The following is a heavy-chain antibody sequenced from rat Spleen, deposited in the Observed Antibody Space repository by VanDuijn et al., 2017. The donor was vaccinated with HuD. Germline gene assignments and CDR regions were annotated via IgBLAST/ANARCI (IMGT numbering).Heavy chain of an antibody. Sequence: EVQLVETGGGLVQPGRSLKLSCVASGFTFSSYWMYWIRQAPGRGLEWVSSINTDGGNTYYPDSVKGRFTISRDNAKSTLYLKLDSLRSEDTATYYCATHATRASSWFAYWGQGTLVTVSS. J-gene: IGHJ3*01. D-gene: IGHD1-4*01. CDR2: INTDGGNT. CDR3: ATHATRASSWFAY. CDR1: GFTFSSYW. V-gene: IGHV5-58*01.